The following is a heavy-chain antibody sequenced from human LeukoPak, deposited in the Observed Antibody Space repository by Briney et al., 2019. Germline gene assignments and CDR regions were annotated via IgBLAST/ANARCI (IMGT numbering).Heavy chain of an antibody. CDR1: GGSISSSHYS. V-gene: IGHV4-39*07. CDR2: IYYSEST. Sequence: SETLSLTCTVSGGSISSSHYSWGWIRQPPGKGLEWIGSIYYSESTYYNPSLKSRVTISVDTSKNQFSLKLNSLTAADAAVYYCARGGPSSKFFDYWGQGALVTVSS. J-gene: IGHJ4*02. CDR3: ARGGPSSKFFDY. D-gene: IGHD2-2*01.